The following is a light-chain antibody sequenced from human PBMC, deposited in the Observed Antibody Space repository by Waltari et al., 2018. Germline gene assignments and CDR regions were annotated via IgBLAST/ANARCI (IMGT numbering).Light chain of an antibody. CDR3: QQYNNWPGT. V-gene: IGKV3-15*01. CDR1: QSVSRN. J-gene: IGKJ1*01. CDR2: GAS. Sequence: EIVMTQSPATLSVSPGERATLSCRASQSVSRNLAWYQQKPGQAPRLLIYGASTRATGIPARFSCSGSGTEFTLTISSLQSEDFAVYYCQQYNNWPGTFGQGTKVEIK.